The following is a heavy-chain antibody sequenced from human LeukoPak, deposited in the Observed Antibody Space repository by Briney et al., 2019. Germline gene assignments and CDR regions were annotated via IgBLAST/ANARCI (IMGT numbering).Heavy chain of an antibody. Sequence: PSETLSLTCTVSGGSISSSSYYWGWIRQPPGKGLEWIGSIYYSGSTYYNPSLKSRVTISVDTSKNQFSLKLSSVTAADTAVFYCARTLYYYGLDVWGQGTTVTVPS. CDR2: IYYSGST. V-gene: IGHV4-39*01. CDR3: ARTLYYYGLDV. CDR1: GGSISSSSYY. J-gene: IGHJ6*02.